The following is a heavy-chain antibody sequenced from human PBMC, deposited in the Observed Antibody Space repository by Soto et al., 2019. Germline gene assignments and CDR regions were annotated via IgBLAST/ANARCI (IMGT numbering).Heavy chain of an antibody. CDR2: INPATGAA. V-gene: IGHV1-2*02. CDR1: GYPVTAYY. J-gene: IGHJ3*02. D-gene: IGHD3-3*01. CDR3: ARGGGVGVAGSAAFDM. Sequence: QLHLVQSGAVVKKPGASVTVSCSASGYPVTAYYMHWVRQAPGRGLEWMGGINPATGAAKYIQTPPGRVTMAGDTATSICFKEISGLTSEDTAVFYCARGGGVGVAGSAAFDMWGQGTVVTVSS.